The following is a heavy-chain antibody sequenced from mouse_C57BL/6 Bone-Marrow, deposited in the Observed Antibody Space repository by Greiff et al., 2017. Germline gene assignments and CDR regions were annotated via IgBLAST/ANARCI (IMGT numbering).Heavy chain of an antibody. V-gene: IGHV1-26*01. CDR3: ARLYYGYDGYAMDY. Sequence: EVQLQQSGPELVKPGASVKISCKASGYTFTDYYMNWVKQSHGKSLEWIGDISPNIGGTSYNQKFKGQDPLTVDKSSSTAYMELRSLTSEDSAVYYCARLYYGYDGYAMDYWGQGTSVTVSS. J-gene: IGHJ4*01. CDR1: GYTFTDYY. D-gene: IGHD2-2*01. CDR2: ISPNIGGT.